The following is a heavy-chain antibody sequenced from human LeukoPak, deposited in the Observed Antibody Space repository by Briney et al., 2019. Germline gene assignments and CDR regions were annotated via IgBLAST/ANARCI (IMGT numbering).Heavy chain of an antibody. CDR2: IWYDGSNK. V-gene: IGHV3-33*06. D-gene: IGHD1-1*01. Sequence: PGGSLRLSCAASGFTFSSYGMHWVRQAPGKGLEWVAVIWYDGSNKYYGDSVKGRFTISRDNSKKTLYLQMNSLRVEDTAVYYCAKASWVSNADAVLWGQGTVVTVSS. CDR1: GFTFSSYG. CDR3: AKASWVSNADAVL. J-gene: IGHJ4*02.